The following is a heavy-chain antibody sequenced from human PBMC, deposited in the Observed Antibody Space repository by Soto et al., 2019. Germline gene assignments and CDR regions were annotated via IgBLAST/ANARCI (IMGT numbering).Heavy chain of an antibody. J-gene: IGHJ6*02. V-gene: IGHV3-21*01. CDR3: ARVEQQLVRGEYYYGMDV. CDR2: ISSSSSYI. D-gene: IGHD6-13*01. CDR1: GFTFSSYS. Sequence: ESLLLSCAASGFTFSSYSMNWVRQAPGKGLEWVSSISSSSSYIYYADSVKGRFTISRDNAKNSLYLQMNSLRAEDTAVYYCARVEQQLVRGEYYYGMDVWGQGTTVTVSS.